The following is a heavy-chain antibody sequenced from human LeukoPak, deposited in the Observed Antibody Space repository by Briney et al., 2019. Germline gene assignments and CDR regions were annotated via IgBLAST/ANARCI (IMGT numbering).Heavy chain of an antibody. D-gene: IGHD2-2*01. J-gene: IGHJ4*02. Sequence: GGSLRLPCAASGFTFNMYGMEWVRQAPGKGLEWVAGISNDGSSKDYADSVKGRFTISRDSSKNSMYLQMNSLRAEDTAVYYCAKAAYCTSTSCHFSGYAQRPLDSWGQGTLVTVSS. V-gene: IGHV3-30*18. CDR3: AKAAYCTSTSCHFSGYAQRPLDS. CDR1: GFTFNMYG. CDR2: ISNDGSSK.